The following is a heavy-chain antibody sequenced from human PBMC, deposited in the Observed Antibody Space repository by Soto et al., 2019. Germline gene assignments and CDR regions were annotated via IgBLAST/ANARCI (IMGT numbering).Heavy chain of an antibody. Sequence: SETLSLTCSVSGGSISSYYWSWIRQPPGKGLEWIGYIYYSGSTNYNPSLKSRVTISVDTSKNQFSLKLSSVTAADTAVYYCARGRRIAAAGLPGGWFDPWGQGTLVTVSS. CDR2: IYYSGST. CDR3: ARGRRIAAAGLPGGWFDP. J-gene: IGHJ5*02. V-gene: IGHV4-59*01. CDR1: GGSISSYY. D-gene: IGHD6-13*01.